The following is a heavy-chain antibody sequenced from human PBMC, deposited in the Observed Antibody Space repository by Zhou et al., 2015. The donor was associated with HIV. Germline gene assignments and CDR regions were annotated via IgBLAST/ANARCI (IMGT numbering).Heavy chain of an antibody. Sequence: QVQLVQSGAEVKKPGSSVKVSCKASGGTFSNHGISWVRQAPGQGLEWMGGIVPFFGTANYAQKFQGRVTITADESTSTAYMELSSLRSEDTAVYYCASPLPFVVVTQRFDYWGQGTLVTVSS. J-gene: IGHJ4*02. CDR1: GGTFSNHG. CDR3: ASPLPFVVVTQRFDY. V-gene: IGHV1-69*01. D-gene: IGHD2-21*02. CDR2: IVPFFGTA.